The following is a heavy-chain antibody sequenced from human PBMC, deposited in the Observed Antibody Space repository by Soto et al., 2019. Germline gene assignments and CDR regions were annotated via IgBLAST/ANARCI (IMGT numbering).Heavy chain of an antibody. CDR1: GGDFNSYT. V-gene: IGHV1-69*02. CDR3: AQMWFGELWHGMDV. D-gene: IGHD3-10*01. CDR2: VIPILDVA. J-gene: IGHJ6*02. Sequence: QLVQSGAEVKKPGSSVKVSCKASGGDFNSYTISWVRQAPGQGPEWMGTVIPILDVAKNAQKFQGRITGTADKSTSTVYMELRRLRSEDTAVYYCAQMWFGELWHGMDVWGQGTTVTVSS.